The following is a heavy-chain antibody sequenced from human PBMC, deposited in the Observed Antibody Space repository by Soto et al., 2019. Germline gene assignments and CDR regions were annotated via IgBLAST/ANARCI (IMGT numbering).Heavy chain of an antibody. Sequence: SETLSLTCAVYGLSFSGYYWSWFRQPPGKGLEWIGEINHSGSTNYNPSLKSRVTISEDTSKNQFSLKLSSVTAADTAVYYCARGSGYYGSVRYYYYGMDVWGRGTTVTVSS. CDR2: INHSGST. CDR1: GLSFSGYY. V-gene: IGHV4-34*01. D-gene: IGHD3-10*01. J-gene: IGHJ6*02. CDR3: ARGSGYYGSVRYYYYGMDV.